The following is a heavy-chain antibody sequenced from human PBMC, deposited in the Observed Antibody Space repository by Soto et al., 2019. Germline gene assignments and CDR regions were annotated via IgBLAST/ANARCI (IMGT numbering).Heavy chain of an antibody. D-gene: IGHD3-22*01. J-gene: IGHJ2*01. V-gene: IGHV3-23*01. CDR3: AKVGYYHRSGYYPYWYFDL. CDR2: ISGSGVST. Sequence: EVQLLESGGGLVQPGGSLRLSCTASGFTFSSYAMSWVRQAPGKGLEWVSAISGSGVSTYYADSVKGRFTISRDNSKNTLYLQMTSLRAEDTAVYYCAKVGYYHRSGYYPYWYFDLWGRGTLVTVSS. CDR1: GFTFSSYA.